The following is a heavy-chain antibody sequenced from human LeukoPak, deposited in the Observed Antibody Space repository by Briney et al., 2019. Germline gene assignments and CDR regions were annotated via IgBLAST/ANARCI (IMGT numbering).Heavy chain of an antibody. V-gene: IGHV3-23*01. CDR2: FTGSGG. D-gene: IGHD6-19*01. CDR3: ARIAVSGNSAGYYYGMDV. J-gene: IGHJ6*02. Sequence: PGGSLRLSCAASGFSFSNYAMSWVRQAPGKGLEWVSAFTGSGGKHADSVKGRFTISRDNSKSTLFLQMDSLRADDTAVYYCARIAVSGNSAGYYYGMDVWGQGTTVTVSS. CDR1: GFSFSNYA.